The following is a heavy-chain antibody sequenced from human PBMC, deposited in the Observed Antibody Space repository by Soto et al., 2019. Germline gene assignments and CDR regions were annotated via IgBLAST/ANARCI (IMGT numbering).Heavy chain of an antibody. CDR1: GFTISDKKY. CDR3: ATWHEREHAYDV. Sequence: DVQLVESGGGLIQPGESLRLSCAAFGFTISDKKYVAWVRQAPGKGLEWVSALYDIDGSFYADSVKGRFTTSRDSSKTTVYLQMNDLRPDDTAVYYCATWHEREHAYDVWGLGTTVTVSS. CDR2: LYDIDGS. D-gene: IGHD1-1*01. J-gene: IGHJ3*01. V-gene: IGHV3-53*01.